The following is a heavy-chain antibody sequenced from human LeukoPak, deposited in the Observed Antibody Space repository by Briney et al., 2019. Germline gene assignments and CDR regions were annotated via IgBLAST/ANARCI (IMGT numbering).Heavy chain of an antibody. J-gene: IGHJ4*02. D-gene: IGHD5-18*01. CDR3: ARPSLSGYGNQFDY. V-gene: IGHV4-39*01. CDR1: GGFISSSSYY. CDR2: IYYSGST. Sequence: SETLSLTCTVSGGFISSSSYYWGWIRQPPGKGLEWIGSIYYSGSTYYNPSLKSRVTISVDTSKNQFSLKLSSVTAADTAVYYCARPSLSGYGNQFDYWGQGTLVTVSS.